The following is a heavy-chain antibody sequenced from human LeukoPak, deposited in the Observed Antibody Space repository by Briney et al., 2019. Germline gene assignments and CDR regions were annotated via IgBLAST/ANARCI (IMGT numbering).Heavy chain of an antibody. CDR3: AKGVAVFDDAFDV. D-gene: IGHD6-19*01. CDR2: ISGDGGST. J-gene: IGHJ3*01. CDR1: GFTLDDAA. Sequence: GGSLRLSCAASGFTLDDAAMHWVRQAPGKGLEWVSLISGDGGSTYYADSAKGRFTISRDNSKDSLYLQMNSLRTEDTALYYCAKGVAVFDDAFDVWGQGTMVTVSS. V-gene: IGHV3-43*02.